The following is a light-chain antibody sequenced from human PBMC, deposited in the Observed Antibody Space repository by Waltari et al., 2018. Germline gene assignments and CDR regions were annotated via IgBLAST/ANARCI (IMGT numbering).Light chain of an antibody. J-gene: IGLJ1*01. CDR1: SSDVGGYNY. Sequence: GTSSDVGGYNYVSWYQQHPGKAPKLMIYEVSKRPSGVPDRFSGSKSGNTASLTVSGLQAEDEADYYCSSYAGSNNYVFGTGTKVTVL. CDR3: SSYAGSNNYV. V-gene: IGLV2-8*01. CDR2: EVS.